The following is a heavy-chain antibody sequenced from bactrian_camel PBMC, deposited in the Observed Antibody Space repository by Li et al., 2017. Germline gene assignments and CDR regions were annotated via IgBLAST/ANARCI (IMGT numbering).Heavy chain of an antibody. D-gene: IGHD2*01. V-gene: IGHV3S31*01. CDR1: GYYSRYC. J-gene: IGHJ4*01. CDR3: AATGQDWCYTQRPPAEYHY. CDR2: LYTGGGDSI. Sequence: DVQLVESGGGSVQAGGSLRLSCAYSGYYSRYCMGWFRQAPGKEREGVATLYTGGGDSIYYADSVKGRFTIPQDSAKGTLYLQMNSLKPEDTGMYYCAATGQDWCYTQRPPAEYHYWGQGTQVTVS.